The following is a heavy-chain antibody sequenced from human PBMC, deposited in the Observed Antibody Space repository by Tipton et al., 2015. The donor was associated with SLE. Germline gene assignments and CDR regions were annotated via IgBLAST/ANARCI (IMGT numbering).Heavy chain of an antibody. CDR2: INHSGST. Sequence: TLSLTCTVSGGSISSGSYYWSWIRQPPGKGLEWIGEINHSGSTNYNPSLKSRVTISVDTSKNQFSLKLSSVTAADTAVYYCARGLKQWLVKGAFDIWGQGTMVTVSS. CDR3: ARGLKQWLVKGAFDI. CDR1: GGSISSGSYY. D-gene: IGHD6-19*01. J-gene: IGHJ3*02. V-gene: IGHV4-39*07.